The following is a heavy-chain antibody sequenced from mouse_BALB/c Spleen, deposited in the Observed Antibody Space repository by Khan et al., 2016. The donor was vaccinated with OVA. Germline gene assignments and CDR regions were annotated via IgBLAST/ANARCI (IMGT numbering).Heavy chain of an antibody. Sequence: QVQLQQSGPVLVKPGASVKMSCKASGYTFSDYVMNWVKQRTGQGLEWIGQIYPGSGNPYYNEKFKGKVTLTTDKSSNTAYMQLSSLTSEDSAVYFCARSGYGSLVYWGQGTALTVSS. CDR2: IYPGSGNP. CDR3: ARSGYGSLVY. V-gene: IGHV1-77*01. J-gene: IGHJ2*01. D-gene: IGHD1-1*01. CDR1: GYTFSDYV.